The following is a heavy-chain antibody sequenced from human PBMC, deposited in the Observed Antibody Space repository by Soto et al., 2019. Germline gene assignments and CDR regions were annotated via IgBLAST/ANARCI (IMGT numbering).Heavy chain of an antibody. J-gene: IGHJ5*02. V-gene: IGHV1-69*13. CDR2: IIPIFGTA. CDR1: GGTFSSYA. Sequence: GASVKVSCKASGGTFSSYAISWVRQAPGQGLEWMGGIIPIFGTANYAQKFQGRVTITADESTSTAYMELSSLRSEDTAVYYCARESTAYYDFWSGYLPQFDPWGQGTLVTVSS. D-gene: IGHD3-3*01. CDR3: ARESTAYYDFWSGYLPQFDP.